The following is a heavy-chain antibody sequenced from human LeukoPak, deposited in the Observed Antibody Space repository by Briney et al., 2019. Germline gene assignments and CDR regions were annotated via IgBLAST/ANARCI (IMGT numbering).Heavy chain of an antibody. J-gene: IGHJ5*02. D-gene: IGHD2-2*02. CDR1: GFTFSSYA. CDR2: ISGSGGST. Sequence: GGSLRLSCAASGFTFSSYAMSWVRQAPGKGLEWVSAISGSGGSTYYADSVKGRFTISRVNSKNTLYLQMNSLRAEDTAVYYCAKDLCSSTSCYTANWFDPWGQGTLVTVSS. CDR3: AKDLCSSTSCYTANWFDP. V-gene: IGHV3-23*01.